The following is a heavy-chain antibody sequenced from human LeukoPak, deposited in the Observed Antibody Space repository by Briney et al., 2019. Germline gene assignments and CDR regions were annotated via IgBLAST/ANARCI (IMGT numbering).Heavy chain of an antibody. V-gene: IGHV4-34*01. CDR2: INHSGST. J-gene: IGHJ5*02. Sequence: PSETLSLTCAVYVGSFSGYYWSWIRQPPGKGLEWIGEINHSGSTNYNPSLTSRVTISVETSKNQFSLKLSSVTAADTAVYYCARGPAVPRRSPIWFRDFWGNWFDPWGQGTLVTGSS. CDR1: VGSFSGYY. CDR3: ARGPAVPRRSPIWFRDFWGNWFDP. D-gene: IGHD3-10*01.